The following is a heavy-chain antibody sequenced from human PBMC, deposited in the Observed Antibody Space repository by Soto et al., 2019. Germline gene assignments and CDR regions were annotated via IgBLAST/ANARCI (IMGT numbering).Heavy chain of an antibody. Sequence: QQTPGQGLEWMGGIVPMFGTPTYAEKFKGRLAISATRSTSTAYMELTSLRSEDTAVYYCARNGTYDSSLSQYTGMDVGGQGNKVSGS. CDR2: IVPMFGTP. D-gene: IGHD3-22*01. V-gene: IGHV1-69*06. CDR3: ARNGTYDSSLSQYTGMDV. J-gene: IGHJ6*02.